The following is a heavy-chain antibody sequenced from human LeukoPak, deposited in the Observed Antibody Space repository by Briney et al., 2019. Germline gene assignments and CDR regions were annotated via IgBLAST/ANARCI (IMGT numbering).Heavy chain of an antibody. CDR2: INPSGGST. D-gene: IGHD3-10*01. J-gene: IGHJ4*02. V-gene: IGHV1-46*01. Sequence: GGSVKVSCKASGYTFTSYYMHWVRQAPGQGLEWMGIINPSGGSTSYAQKFQGRVTMTRDTSTSTVYMELSSLRSEDTAVYYCARATADGVFDYWGQGTLVTVSS. CDR1: GYTFTSYY. CDR3: ARATADGVFDY.